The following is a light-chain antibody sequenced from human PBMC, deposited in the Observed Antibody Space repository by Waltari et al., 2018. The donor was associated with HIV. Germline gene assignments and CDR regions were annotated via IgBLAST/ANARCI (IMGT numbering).Light chain of an antibody. V-gene: IGLV2-14*01. CDR3: KSSPTRSTPCV. J-gene: IGLJ1*01. CDR2: ADS. Sequence: QSALTQPASVSGSPGQSITISCPGTNSDIGGHNSVAWYQQHPGQAPKLIIYADSKLPEGVSDRFSGSKSGNTASLTISGLRAEDEADYCCKSSPTRSTPCVLGSGTKVTVL. CDR1: NSDIGGHNS.